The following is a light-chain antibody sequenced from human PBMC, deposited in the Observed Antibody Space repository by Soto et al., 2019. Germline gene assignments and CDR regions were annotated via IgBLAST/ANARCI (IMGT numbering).Light chain of an antibody. Sequence: DTQMPQSPSPFPALEGAGVTIPCRASQGISSWLAWYQKKPGKAPKLLIYDASSLENGVPSRFSGSGSGTEFTLTISSLQPYDFAIYYCQQYNSYWTFGQGTKVEIK. CDR3: QQYNSYWT. V-gene: IGKV1-5*01. CDR2: DAS. J-gene: IGKJ1*01. CDR1: QGISSW.